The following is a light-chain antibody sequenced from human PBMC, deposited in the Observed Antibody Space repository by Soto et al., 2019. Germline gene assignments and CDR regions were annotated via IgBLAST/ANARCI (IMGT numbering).Light chain of an antibody. CDR1: SSDLGDYEY. Sequence: QSALTQPPSASGSPGQSVTISCSGTSSDLGDYEYVSWYHQHPGKAPRLMIYEVSERPSGVPDRFSGSKSGNTASLTVTGLQSEDEADYYCSSYAGSNNLIFGGGTKLTVL. V-gene: IGLV2-8*01. CDR3: SSYAGSNNLI. J-gene: IGLJ2*01. CDR2: EVS.